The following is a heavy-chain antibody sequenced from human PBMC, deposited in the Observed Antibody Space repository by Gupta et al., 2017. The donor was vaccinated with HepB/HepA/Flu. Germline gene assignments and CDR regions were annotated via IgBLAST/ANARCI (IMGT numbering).Heavy chain of an antibody. CDR2: IFSNDEK. Sequence: QVTLKESGPVLVKPTETLTLTCTVSGFSLSNARMGVSWIRQPPGKALEWLAHIFSNDEKSYSTSLKSRLTISKDTSKSQVVLTMTNMDPVDTATYYCARQTRQPIAVAGYYYGMDVWGQGTTVTVSS. CDR3: ARQTRQPIAVAGYYYGMDV. V-gene: IGHV2-26*01. J-gene: IGHJ6*02. CDR1: GFSLSNARMG. D-gene: IGHD6-19*01.